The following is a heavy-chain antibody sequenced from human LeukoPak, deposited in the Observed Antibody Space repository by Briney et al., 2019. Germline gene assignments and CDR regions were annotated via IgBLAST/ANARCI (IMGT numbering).Heavy chain of an antibody. J-gene: IGHJ4*02. D-gene: IGHD2-15*01. CDR3: ARLLGYCSGGSCYYLDY. CDR1: GGSFSGYY. Sequence: PSETLSLTCAVYGGSFSGYYWSWIRQPPGKGLEWIGEINHSGSTNYNPSLKSRVTISVDTSKNQFSLKLSSVTAADTAVYYCARLLGYCSGGSCYYLDYWGQGTLVTVSS. CDR2: INHSGST. V-gene: IGHV4-34*01.